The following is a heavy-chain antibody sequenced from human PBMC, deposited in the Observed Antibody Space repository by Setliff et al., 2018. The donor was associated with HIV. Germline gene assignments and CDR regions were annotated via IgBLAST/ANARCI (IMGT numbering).Heavy chain of an antibody. CDR2: ISYTGST. CDR1: GGSISSYY. Sequence: KPSETLSLTCTVSGGSISSYYWGWIRQPPGKGLEWIGTISYTGSTYYDPSLKSRATISLDTSKNQFFLKLSSVTAPDTAIYYCARQTWEYYDTLTGYYRSPKNFDSWGQGTLVTVSS. J-gene: IGHJ4*02. V-gene: IGHV4-39*01. CDR3: ARQTWEYYDTLTGYYRSPKNFDS. D-gene: IGHD3-9*01.